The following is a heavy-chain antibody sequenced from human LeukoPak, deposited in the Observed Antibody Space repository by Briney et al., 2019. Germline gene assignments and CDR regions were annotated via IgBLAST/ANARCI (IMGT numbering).Heavy chain of an antibody. V-gene: IGHV3-23*01. CDR3: AKDGAVVVVAATAY. Sequence: GGSLRLSCAASGFTFSNYAMSWVRQAPGKGLEWVSAISGSGGSTNYADSVKGRFTISRDNSKNTLYLQMSSLRVEDTAVYYCAKDGAVVVVAATAYWGQGTLVTVST. J-gene: IGHJ4*02. CDR1: GFTFSNYA. CDR2: ISGSGGST. D-gene: IGHD2-15*01.